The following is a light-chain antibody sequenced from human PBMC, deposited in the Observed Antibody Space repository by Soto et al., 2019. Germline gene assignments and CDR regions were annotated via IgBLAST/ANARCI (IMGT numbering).Light chain of an antibody. J-gene: IGKJ2*01. Sequence: DIQMTQSPSSLSASVGDRVTITCRSSQTIDIHLNWYQQKPGTAPKLLIYGTSSFQSGVPSRFNGSGSGRKFTLTISGLQFGDFATYSFQQSYSTPYTFPQGTKVDIX. CDR2: GTS. CDR3: QQSYSTPYT. CDR1: QTIDIH. V-gene: IGKV1-39*01.